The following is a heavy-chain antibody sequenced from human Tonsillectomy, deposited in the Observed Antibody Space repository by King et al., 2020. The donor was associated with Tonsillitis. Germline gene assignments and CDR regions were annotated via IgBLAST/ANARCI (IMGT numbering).Heavy chain of an antibody. D-gene: IGHD2-2*02. CDR3: AKVRFNTRPGPRNYYYYGFDV. Sequence: QLVQSGGALVQPGRSLRLSCAASGFIFDDYAMHWVRQAPGKGLEWVSGIRWNSGDIGYADSVKGRFTISRDNAKNSLYLQMNNLRAEDTALYYCAKVRFNTRPGPRNYYYYGFDVCGQGATVTVSS. J-gene: IGHJ6*02. V-gene: IGHV3-9*01. CDR2: IRWNSGDI. CDR1: GFIFDDYA.